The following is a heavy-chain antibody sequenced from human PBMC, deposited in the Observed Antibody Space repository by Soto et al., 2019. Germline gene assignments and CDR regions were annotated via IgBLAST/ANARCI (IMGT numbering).Heavy chain of an antibody. CDR3: ALSYSRSSELPSDRYYYYYYMDV. D-gene: IGHD6-6*01. V-gene: IGHV1-18*01. Sequence: QVQLVQSGAEVKKPGASVKVSCKASGYTFTSYGISWVRQAPGQGLEWMGWISAYNGNTNYAQKIQGRVTMTTDTSTSTAYMELRSLRSDDTAVYYCALSYSRSSELPSDRYYYYYYMDVGGKGTKVTVS. CDR1: GYTFTSYG. CDR2: ISAYNGNT. J-gene: IGHJ6*03.